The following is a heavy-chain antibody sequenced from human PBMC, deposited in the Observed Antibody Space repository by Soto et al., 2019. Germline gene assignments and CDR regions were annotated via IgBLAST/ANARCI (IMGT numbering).Heavy chain of an antibody. V-gene: IGHV4-31*11. CDR1: GGSITSASYS. Sequence: QVQLQESGPRLVKPSQTLSLSCAVSGGSITSASYSWNWIRQSPGRGLEWIGHIYSSGSTYYNPSLKSRVSISVDTSNNQFSLKLTSVTAADTAVYFCAREDAARIERWFDAWGQGILVTVSS. CDR2: IYSSGST. D-gene: IGHD6-6*01. J-gene: IGHJ5*02. CDR3: AREDAARIERWFDA.